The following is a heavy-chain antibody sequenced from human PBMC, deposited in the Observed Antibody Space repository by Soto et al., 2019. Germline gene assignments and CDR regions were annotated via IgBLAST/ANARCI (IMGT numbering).Heavy chain of an antibody. V-gene: IGHV1-18*01. CDR1: GYTFTSYG. J-gene: IGHJ3*02. Sequence: ASGKVSCKASGYTFTSYGISWVRQAPGQGLEWMGWISAYNGNTNYAQKLQGRVTMTTDTSTSTAYMELRSLRSDDTAVYYCARDSGSLITSSGAFDIWGQGTMVTVSS. D-gene: IGHD3-10*01. CDR3: ARDSGSLITSSGAFDI. CDR2: ISAYNGNT.